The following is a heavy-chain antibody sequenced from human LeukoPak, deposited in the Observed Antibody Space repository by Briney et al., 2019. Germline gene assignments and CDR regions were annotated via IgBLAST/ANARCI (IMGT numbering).Heavy chain of an antibody. D-gene: IGHD3-22*01. Sequence: SETLSLTCTVSGGSINNYYWRWVRQPPGAGLEWLAYIYYTGSTNYNPSLKTRLTISVDTSKNQFSLRLNSVTAADTAVYYCASGPYYYDSSGYSDYWGQGTLVTVSS. J-gene: IGHJ4*02. CDR3: ASGPYYYDSSGYSDY. V-gene: IGHV4-59*08. CDR2: IYYTGST. CDR1: GGSINNYY.